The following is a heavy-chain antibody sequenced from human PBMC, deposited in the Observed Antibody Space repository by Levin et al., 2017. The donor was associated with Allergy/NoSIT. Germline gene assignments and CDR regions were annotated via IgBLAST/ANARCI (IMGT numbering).Heavy chain of an antibody. CDR3: AKDSHYDA. D-gene: IGHD3-22*01. Sequence: GESLKISCAASGFSFGNYAMSWVRLAPGKGLEWVAGITGSGAKSFYADSVKGRFSISRDNSKSTLYLQMNSLTADDTALYYCAKDSHYDAWGQGTRVTVSS. J-gene: IGHJ5*02. CDR1: GFSFGNYA. V-gene: IGHV3-23*01. CDR2: ITGSGAKS.